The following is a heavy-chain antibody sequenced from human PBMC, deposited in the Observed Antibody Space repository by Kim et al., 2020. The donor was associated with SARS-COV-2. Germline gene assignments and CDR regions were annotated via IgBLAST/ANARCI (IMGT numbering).Heavy chain of an antibody. CDR3: ARGCLLLDAFDI. Sequence: GGSLRLSCVASGFTFSDYSMHWVRQAPGKGLEYVSGIRNNGGSTYYANSVKGKFTISRDNSKNTLYLQMGSLRAEDMAVYYCARGCLLLDAFDIWGEGT. CDR2: IRNNGGST. J-gene: IGHJ3*02. CDR1: GFTFSDYS. V-gene: IGHV3-64*01. D-gene: IGHD3-22*01.